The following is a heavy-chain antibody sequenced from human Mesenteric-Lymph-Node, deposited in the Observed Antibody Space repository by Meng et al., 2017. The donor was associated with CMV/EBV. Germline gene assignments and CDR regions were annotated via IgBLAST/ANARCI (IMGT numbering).Heavy chain of an antibody. CDR1: EFTFSNYW. CDR2: IKQDGSET. V-gene: IGHV3-7*01. CDR3: ARTIASRFDP. Sequence: GESLKISCAASEFTFSNYWMSWVRQAPGKGLEWVANIKQDGSETYYVDSVKGRFTISRDNAKNSLYLQMNSLRAEDTAMYYCARTIASRFDPWGQGTLVTVSS. D-gene: IGHD6-13*01. J-gene: IGHJ5*02.